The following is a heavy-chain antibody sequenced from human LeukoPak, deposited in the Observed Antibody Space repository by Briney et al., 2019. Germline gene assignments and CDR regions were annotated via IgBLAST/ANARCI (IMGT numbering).Heavy chain of an antibody. CDR1: GFTFSSRDW. Sequence: GGSLRLSCVASGFTFSSRDWMTWVRQAPGQGLEWVASINQDESAKRYVDSVKGRFTISRDNTKNSLFLQMNSLRAEDAAFYYCAKLLRDVTIYDFWGHGTLVTVSS. D-gene: IGHD5-24*01. J-gene: IGHJ4*01. V-gene: IGHV3-7*01. CDR3: AKLLRDVTIYDF. CDR2: INQDESAK.